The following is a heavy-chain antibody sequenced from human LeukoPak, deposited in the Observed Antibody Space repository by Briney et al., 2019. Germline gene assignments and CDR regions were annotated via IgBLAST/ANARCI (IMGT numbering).Heavy chain of an antibody. CDR3: ARGRGYSYGYLVYFDY. J-gene: IGHJ4*02. Sequence: SETLSLTCAVYGGPFSGYYWSWIRQPPGKGLEWIGEINHSGSTNYNPSLKSRVTISVDTSKNQFSLKLSSVTAADTAVYYCARGRGYSYGYLVYFDYWGQGTLVTVSS. CDR1: GGPFSGYY. V-gene: IGHV4-34*01. CDR2: INHSGST. D-gene: IGHD5-18*01.